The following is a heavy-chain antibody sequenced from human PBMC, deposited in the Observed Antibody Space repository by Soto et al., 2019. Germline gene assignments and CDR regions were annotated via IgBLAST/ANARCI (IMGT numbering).Heavy chain of an antibody. Sequence: ASVRVSCKASGYTFTSYAMHWVRQAPGQRLEWMGWINAGNGNAKYSQKFQGRVTITRDTSASTAYMELSSLRSEDTAVYYCARVGDFWSGHFDYWGQGTLVTVSS. CDR2: INAGNGNA. V-gene: IGHV1-3*01. D-gene: IGHD3-3*01. CDR1: GYTFTSYA. CDR3: ARVGDFWSGHFDY. J-gene: IGHJ4*02.